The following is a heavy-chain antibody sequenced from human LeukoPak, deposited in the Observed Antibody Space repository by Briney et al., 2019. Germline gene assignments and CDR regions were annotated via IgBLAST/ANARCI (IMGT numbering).Heavy chain of an antibody. CDR2: IKEDGTET. CDR3: AKEGRSLQTY. CDR1: GFMFRSNW. V-gene: IGHV3-7*03. J-gene: IGHJ4*02. D-gene: IGHD5-24*01. Sequence: GGSLRLSCAASGFMFRSNWMSWVRLAPGKGLEWVANIKEDGTETYYVDSVKGRFTISRDNAKNSLYLQMNSLRVEDTAVYYCAKEGRSLQTYWGQGTLVTVSS.